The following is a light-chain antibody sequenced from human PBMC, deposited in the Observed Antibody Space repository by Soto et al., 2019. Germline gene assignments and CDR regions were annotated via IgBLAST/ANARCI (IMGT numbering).Light chain of an antibody. Sequence: QSVLTQPASVSGSPGQSITISCTGTSSDVGSHNLVSWYQQLPGQAPKLMIYEVSKRPLGVSTRFSASKSGNTASLTISGLQAEDEADYHCCSYGGSRAVFGGGTQLTVL. CDR1: SSDVGSHNL. CDR3: CSYGGSRAV. V-gene: IGLV2-23*02. CDR2: EVS. J-gene: IGLJ7*01.